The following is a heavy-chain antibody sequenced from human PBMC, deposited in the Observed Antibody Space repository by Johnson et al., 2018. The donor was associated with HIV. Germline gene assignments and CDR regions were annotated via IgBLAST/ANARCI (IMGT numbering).Heavy chain of an antibody. Sequence: QVQLVESGGGVVQPGRSLRLSCVASGFTFSSYAMHWVRQAPGKGLEWVAVISYDGSNKYYADSVKGRFTISRDNSKNTLYLQMNSLRAEDTALYYCAKTYYDFWSGYFGAFDIWGQGTMVTVSS. CDR3: AKTYYDFWSGYFGAFDI. V-gene: IGHV3-30*04. D-gene: IGHD3-3*01. CDR1: GFTFSSYA. J-gene: IGHJ3*02. CDR2: ISYDGSNK.